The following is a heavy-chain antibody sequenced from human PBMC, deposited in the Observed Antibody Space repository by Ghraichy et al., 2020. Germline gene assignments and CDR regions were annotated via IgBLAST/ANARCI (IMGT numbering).Heavy chain of an antibody. CDR3: AREDTENLGAVDI. J-gene: IGHJ3*02. CDR2: IIPIFGTA. CDR1: GGTFSSYA. V-gene: IGHV1-69*06. Sequence: SVKVSCKASGGTFSSYAISWVRQAPGQGLEWMGGIIPIFGTANYAQKFQGRVTITADKSTSTAYMELSSLRSEDTAVYYCAREDTENLGAVDIWGQGTMVTVSS. D-gene: IGHD7-27*01.